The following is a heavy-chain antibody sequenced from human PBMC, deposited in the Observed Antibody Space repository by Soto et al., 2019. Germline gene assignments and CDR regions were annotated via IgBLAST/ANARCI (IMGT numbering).Heavy chain of an antibody. CDR1: GGSISSYY. Sequence: QVQLQESGPGLVKPSETLSLTCTVSGGSISSYYWSWIRQPPGKGLEWIGYIYYSGSTNYNPSIKSRVTISVDTSKNQFSLKLSSVTAADTAVYYCARDRVGLAYCGGDCYSEWYFDLWGRGTLVTVSS. D-gene: IGHD2-21*02. CDR2: IYYSGST. CDR3: ARDRVGLAYCGGDCYSEWYFDL. V-gene: IGHV4-59*01. J-gene: IGHJ2*01.